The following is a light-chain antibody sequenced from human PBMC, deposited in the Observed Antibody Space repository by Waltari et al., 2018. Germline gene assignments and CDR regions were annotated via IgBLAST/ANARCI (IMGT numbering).Light chain of an antibody. Sequence: DIQMTQSQASLPASVGDRVTITCRASQGISNYLAWYQQKPGKVPTLLIYAASTLQSGVPSRFSGSGSGTDFTLTISSLQPEDGATYYCQKYNSAPRTFGPGTKVDIK. CDR3: QKYNSAPRT. J-gene: IGKJ3*01. V-gene: IGKV1-27*01. CDR2: AAS. CDR1: QGISNY.